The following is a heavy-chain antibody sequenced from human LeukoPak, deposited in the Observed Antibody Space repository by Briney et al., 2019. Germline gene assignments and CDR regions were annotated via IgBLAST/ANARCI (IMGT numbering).Heavy chain of an antibody. V-gene: IGHV4-59*01. CDR3: ARGVVTGISGVCDY. J-gene: IGHJ4*02. Sequence: SETLSLTCTVSGGSISSYYWSWIRQPPGKGLEWIGYIYYSGSTNYNPSLKSRVTISVDTSKNQFSLKLSSVTAADTAVYYCARGVVTGISGVCDYWGQGTLVTVSS. CDR2: IYYSGST. CDR1: GGSISSYY. D-gene: IGHD2-21*02.